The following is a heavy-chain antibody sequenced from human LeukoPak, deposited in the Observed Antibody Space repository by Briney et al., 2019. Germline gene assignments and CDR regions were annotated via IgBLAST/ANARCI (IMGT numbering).Heavy chain of an antibody. D-gene: IGHD2-21*01. Sequence: GGSLRLSCAASGFTFSRYAMSWVRQAPGKGLEWVSISSGSGGSAYYADSVKGRFTISRDDSKNTLYLQMNNLRGEDTAVYYCAKDFRIGYSAHFDYWGQGALVTVSS. J-gene: IGHJ4*02. CDR2: SSGSGGSA. CDR3: AKDFRIGYSAHFDY. V-gene: IGHV3-23*01. CDR1: GFTFSRYA.